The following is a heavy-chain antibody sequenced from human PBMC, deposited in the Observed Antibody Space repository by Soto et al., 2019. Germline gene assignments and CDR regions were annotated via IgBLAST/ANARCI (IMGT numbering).Heavy chain of an antibody. CDR3: ARAPPSDGMDV. J-gene: IGHJ6*02. CDR2: ISGSGGST. Sequence: GGSLRLSCAASGFTFSSYAMSCVRQAPGKGLEWFSAISGSGGSTYYADSVKGRFTISRDNSKNTLYLQMNSRRAECTAVYYRARAPPSDGMDVGAQGTRVTVSS. V-gene: IGHV3-23*01. CDR1: GFTFSSYA.